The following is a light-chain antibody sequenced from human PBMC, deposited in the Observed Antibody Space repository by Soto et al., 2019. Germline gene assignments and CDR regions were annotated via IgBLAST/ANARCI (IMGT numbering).Light chain of an antibody. CDR2: GVS. Sequence: PGERATLSCRASQNVNNNFVAWYQQKPGQAPSLLIYGVSDRATGVPDRFSGSGSGLDFTLTISRLEPEDFAVYYCQQHGASITFGGGTRVENK. J-gene: IGKJ4*01. V-gene: IGKV3-20*01. CDR3: QQHGASIT. CDR1: QNVNNNF.